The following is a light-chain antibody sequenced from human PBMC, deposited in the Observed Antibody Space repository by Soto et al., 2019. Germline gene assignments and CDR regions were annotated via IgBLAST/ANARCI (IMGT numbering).Light chain of an antibody. J-gene: IGLJ2*01. CDR3: QSYDSSLRVSV. V-gene: IGLV1-40*01. CDR2: GNX. Sequence: QSVLTQPPSVSGAPGQRVTISCTGSSSNIGAGYDVHWYQQLPGTAPKLLIYGNXNRPSXVXDRFSGSKSGTSASLAITGXXXXXXXXYYCQSYDSSLRVSVFGGGTKLTVL. CDR1: SSNIGAGYD.